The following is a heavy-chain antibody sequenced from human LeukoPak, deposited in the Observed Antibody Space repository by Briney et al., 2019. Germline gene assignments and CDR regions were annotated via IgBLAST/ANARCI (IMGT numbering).Heavy chain of an antibody. CDR1: GGSLSGYY. Sequence: SETLSLTCAIYGGSLSGYYWSWIRQPPGKGLEWIGEINHSGSINYNPSLKSRVTISVDKSKNQFSLKLSSVTATDTAVYYCARAPNGVDFDYWGQGTLVTVSS. J-gene: IGHJ4*02. V-gene: IGHV4-34*01. CDR3: ARAPNGVDFDY. CDR2: INHSGSI. D-gene: IGHD3-10*01.